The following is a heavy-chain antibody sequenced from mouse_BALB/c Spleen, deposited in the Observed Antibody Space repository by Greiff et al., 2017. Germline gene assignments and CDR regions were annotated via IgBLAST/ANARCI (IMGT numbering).Heavy chain of an antibody. Sequence: EVMLVESGGGLVQPGGSLKLSCAASGFTFSSYTMSWVRQTPEKRLEWVAYISNGGGSTYYPDTVKARFTISRDNAKNTLYLQMSSLKSEDTAMYYCARHGEVRRGYYFDYWGQGTTLTVSS. CDR1: GFTFSSYT. CDR3: ARHGEVRRGYYFDY. V-gene: IGHV5-12-2*01. CDR2: ISNGGGST. D-gene: IGHD2-14*01. J-gene: IGHJ2*01.